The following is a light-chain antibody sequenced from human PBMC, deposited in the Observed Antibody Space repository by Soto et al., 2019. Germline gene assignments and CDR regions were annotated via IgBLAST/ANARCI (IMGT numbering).Light chain of an antibody. CDR1: QSVNSN. J-gene: IGKJ5*01. Sequence: EMVMTQSPAILSVSPGESATLSCRASQSVNSNYLAWYQQHPGQPPRLLIYGISTRATGIPARFSGSGSGTEFSLTISSLQSEDFGVYYCQQYNNWPPITFGQGTRLEIK. CDR3: QQYNNWPPIT. CDR2: GIS. V-gene: IGKV3-15*01.